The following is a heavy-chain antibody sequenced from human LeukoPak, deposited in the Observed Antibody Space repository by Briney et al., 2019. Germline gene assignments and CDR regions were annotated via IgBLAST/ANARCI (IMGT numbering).Heavy chain of an antibody. CDR3: ARDYGDYYFGY. Sequence: PGGSLRLSCAASGFTVSSNYMSWVRQAPGKGLEWVSVIYSGGSTYYADSVKGRFTISRDNSKNTLYLQMNSLRAEDTAVYYCARDYGDYYFGYWGQGTLVTVSS. V-gene: IGHV3-66*01. CDR1: GFTVSSNY. D-gene: IGHD4-17*01. J-gene: IGHJ4*02. CDR2: IYSGGST.